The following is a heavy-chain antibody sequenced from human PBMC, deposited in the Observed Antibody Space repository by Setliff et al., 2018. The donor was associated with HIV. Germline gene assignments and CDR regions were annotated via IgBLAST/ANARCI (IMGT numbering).Heavy chain of an antibody. CDR3: AREVPLGIAGGGILGYFDS. D-gene: IGHD6-19*01. CDR2: MSPKSGNT. Sequence: ASVKVSCKASGYTFTSYGINWVRQAPGQGLEWMGWMSPKSGNTGYARKFQGRVTMTRKTSISTAYMELRSLRSDDTAVYYCAREVPLGIAGGGILGYFDSWGQRTLVTVSS. J-gene: IGHJ4*02. CDR1: GYTFTSYG. V-gene: IGHV1-8*02.